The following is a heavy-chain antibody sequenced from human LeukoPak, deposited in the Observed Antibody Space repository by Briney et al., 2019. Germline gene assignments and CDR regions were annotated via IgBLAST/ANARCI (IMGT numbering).Heavy chain of an antibody. CDR3: ARAGVGSGWPF. V-gene: IGHV1-2*02. CDR2: INPNSGGT. CDR1: GYTFTGYY. D-gene: IGHD6-19*01. J-gene: IGHJ4*02. Sequence: ASVKVSFKASGYTFTGYYMHWVRQAPGQGLEWMGWINPNSGGTKYAQKFQGRVTLTRDTSISTAYMELRSLRSDDTAVYYCARAGVGSGWPFWGQGTLVTVSS.